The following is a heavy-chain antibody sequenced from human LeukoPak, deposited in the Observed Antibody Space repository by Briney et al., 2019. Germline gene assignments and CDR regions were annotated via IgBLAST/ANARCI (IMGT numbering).Heavy chain of an antibody. CDR1: GYTFSGYY. V-gene: IGHV1-2*02. CDR3: ARGVGATEFDY. D-gene: IGHD1-26*01. Sequence: ASVKVSCKASGYTFSGYYMHWVRQAPGQGLEWMGWINPKSGGTNEAQKFHDRVTMTRDTSIRTAYMEVSRLRSDDTAVYYCARGVGATEFDYWGQGTLVTVSS. J-gene: IGHJ4*02. CDR2: INPKSGGT.